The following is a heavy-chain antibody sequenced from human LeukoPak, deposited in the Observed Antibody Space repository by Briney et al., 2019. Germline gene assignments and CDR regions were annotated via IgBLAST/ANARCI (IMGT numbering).Heavy chain of an antibody. J-gene: IGHJ5*01. CDR3: ARDNDTDYSSSPGWFDS. D-gene: IGHD6-6*01. CDR2: ISSDGSNK. Sequence: PGRSLRLSCAASGFTFSSYAMHWVRQAPGKGLEWVAVISSDGSNKFYADSVKGRFTVSRDNSKNTLYLQMNSLRVEDTAVYYCARDNDTDYSSSPGWFDSWGQGTLVTVSS. V-gene: IGHV3-30-3*01. CDR1: GFTFSSYA.